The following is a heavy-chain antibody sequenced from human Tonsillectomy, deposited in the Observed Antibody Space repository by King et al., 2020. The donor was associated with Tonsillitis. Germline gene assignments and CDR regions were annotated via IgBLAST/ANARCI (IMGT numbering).Heavy chain of an antibody. CDR2: IYYSGST. J-gene: IGHJ6*02. Sequence: QLQESGPGLVKPSETLSLTCTVSGGSISSSSYYWGWIRQPPGKGLEWIGSIYYSGSTYYNPSLKSRVTISVDTSKNQFSLKLSSVTAADTAVYYCARHVDSGSYWDYYYYGMDVWGQGTTVTVSS. D-gene: IGHD1-26*01. V-gene: IGHV4-39*01. CDR3: ARHVDSGSYWDYYYYGMDV. CDR1: GGSISSSSYY.